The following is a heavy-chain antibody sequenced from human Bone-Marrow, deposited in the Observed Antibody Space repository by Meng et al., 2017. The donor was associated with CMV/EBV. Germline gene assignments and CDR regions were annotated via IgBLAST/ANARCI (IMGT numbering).Heavy chain of an antibody. J-gene: IGHJ6*02. CDR2: IIPFLAIA. V-gene: IGHV1-69*10. D-gene: IGHD1-26*01. CDR3: ARVNWNIVGTTRGAPYYYGMEV. CDR1: GGTFSSYA. Sequence: SVKVSCKASGGTFSSYAINWVRQAPGQGLEWMGGIIPFLAIANYAQKFQGRVSITADKSTSTAYMELSSLRSEDTAVYYCARVNWNIVGTTRGAPYYYGMEVWGQGTTVTVSS.